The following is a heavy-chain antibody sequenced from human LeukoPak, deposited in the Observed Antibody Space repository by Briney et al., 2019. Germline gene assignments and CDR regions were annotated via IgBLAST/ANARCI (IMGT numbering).Heavy chain of an antibody. V-gene: IGHV3-30*02. J-gene: IGHJ3*02. D-gene: IGHD5-18*01. CDR2: IRYDGSNK. Sequence: GGSLRLSCAASGFTFSSYGMHWVRQAPGKGLEWVAFIRYDGSNKYYADSVKGRFTISRDNSKNTLYLQMNSLRAEDTAVYYCARARSSYGYGDAFDIWGQGTMVTVSS. CDR3: ARARSSYGYGDAFDI. CDR1: GFTFSSYG.